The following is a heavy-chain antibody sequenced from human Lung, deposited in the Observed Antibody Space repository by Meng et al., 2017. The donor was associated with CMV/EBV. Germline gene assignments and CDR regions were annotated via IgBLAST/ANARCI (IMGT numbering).Heavy chain of an antibody. CDR1: GYNIIELS. J-gene: IGHJ1*01. CDR2: FDPEHSET. Sequence: ASVXVSCQVSGYNIIELSMQWVRQAPGNGLEWMGGFDPEHSETNFAQKFQGRVRFTEDTATNTAYMELRSLTSAGTTVYYCVTDDLCSGGDFSVGDWGQGVXVTVSS. CDR3: VTDDLCSGGDFSVGD. V-gene: IGHV1-24*01. D-gene: IGHD2-15*01.